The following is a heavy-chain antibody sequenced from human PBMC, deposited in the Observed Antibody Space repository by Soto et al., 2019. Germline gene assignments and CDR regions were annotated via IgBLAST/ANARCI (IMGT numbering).Heavy chain of an antibody. CDR1: GSTFTDYY. CDR2: INPGSGGT. Sequence: ASVKVSCRASGSTFTDYYLHLGRQAPGQGLEWMGWINPGSGGTDYAQKFQGRVTMTRDTSITTAYMKLSTLSSDDTAMYYCTRASTVAGGTSKAILNRSWGRGYMVTSSS. V-gene: IGHV1-2*02. CDR3: TRASTVAGGTSKAILNRS. J-gene: IGHJ5*02. D-gene: IGHD6-19*01.